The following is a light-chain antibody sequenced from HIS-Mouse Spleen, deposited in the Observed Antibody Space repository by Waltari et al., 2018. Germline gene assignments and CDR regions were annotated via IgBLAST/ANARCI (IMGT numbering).Light chain of an antibody. Sequence: DIVMTQSPDSLAVSLGERATINCKSSQSVLYSSNNKTYLAWYQQKPGQPPKLLIYGAATRESGVPDRFSGSGSGTDFTLTISSLQAEDVAVYYCQQYYSTPYTFGQGTKLEIK. J-gene: IGKJ2*01. CDR2: GAA. V-gene: IGKV4-1*01. CDR1: QSVLYSSNNKTY. CDR3: QQYYSTPYT.